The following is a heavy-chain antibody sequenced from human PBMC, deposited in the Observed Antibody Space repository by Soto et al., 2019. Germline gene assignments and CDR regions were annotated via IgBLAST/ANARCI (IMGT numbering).Heavy chain of an antibody. CDR2: MSYDGSDK. J-gene: IGHJ6*02. Sequence: PGGSLRLSCAASGFTFSSYAMHWVRQAPGKWLEWVAIMSYDGSDKYYADSVKGRFSISRDNSKNTLYLQMNSLRPEDTAVYYCAKDREEQPYYYYGMDVWGQGXTVTVYS. CDR3: AKDREEQPYYYYGMDV. CDR1: GFTFSSYA. D-gene: IGHD6-13*01. V-gene: IGHV3-30*18.